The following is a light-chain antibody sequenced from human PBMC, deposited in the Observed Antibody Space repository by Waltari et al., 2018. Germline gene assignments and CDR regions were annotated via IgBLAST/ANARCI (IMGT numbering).Light chain of an antibody. CDR3: QQYSTRNMYT. Sequence: DIVVTQSPDSLALSLGERATISCKSSQSVSYSSNSKSFLAWYQHKPGQPPQLLIYWASTRASWVPARFSASGSGTDFSPPISSLQAEDVAIYYCQQYSTRNMYTFGQGTRLEIK. J-gene: IGKJ2*01. CDR1: QSVSYSSNSKSF. CDR2: WAS. V-gene: IGKV4-1*01.